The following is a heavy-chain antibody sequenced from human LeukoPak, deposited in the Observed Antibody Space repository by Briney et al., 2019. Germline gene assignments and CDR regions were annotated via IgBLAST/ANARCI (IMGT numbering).Heavy chain of an antibody. CDR1: GFTFSNYW. CDR3: ARKRGYNYGPFDY. CDR2: IKQDGSEK. Sequence: SGGSLRLSCAASGFTFSNYWMRWVRQAPGKGLEWVANIKQDGSEKYYVDSVKGRFTISRDNAENSLYLQMNSLRAEDTAVYYCARKRGYNYGPFDYWGQGTLVTVSS. V-gene: IGHV3-7*01. J-gene: IGHJ4*02. D-gene: IGHD5-18*01.